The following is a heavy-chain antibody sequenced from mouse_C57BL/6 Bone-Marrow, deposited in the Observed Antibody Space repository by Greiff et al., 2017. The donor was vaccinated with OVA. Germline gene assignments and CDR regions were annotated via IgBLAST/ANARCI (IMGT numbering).Heavy chain of an antibody. V-gene: IGHV1-53*01. CDR1: GYTFTSYW. D-gene: IGHD1-1*01. CDR3: ARERSIYYGSRYYYAVEY. J-gene: IGHJ4*01. CDR2: INPSNGGT. Sequence: QVQLQQSGTDLVKPGASVKLSCKASGYTFTSYWMHWVKQRPGQGLEWIGNINPSNGGTNYNEKFKSKATLTVDKSSSTAYMQLSSLTSEDSAVYYCARERSIYYGSRYYYAVEYWGQGTSVTVSS.